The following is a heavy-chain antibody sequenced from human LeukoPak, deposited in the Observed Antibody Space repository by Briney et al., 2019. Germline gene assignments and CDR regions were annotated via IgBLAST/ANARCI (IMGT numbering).Heavy chain of an antibody. CDR1: GFTFSSYS. V-gene: IGHV3-74*01. D-gene: IGHD3-22*01. Sequence: GGSLRLSCAASGFTFSSYSMNWVRQAPGKGLVWVSRINSDGSSTSYADSVKGRFTISRDNAKNTLYLQMNSLRAEDTAVYYCARDYDYYDSSGYPYYYGMDVWGQGTTVTVSS. CDR3: ARDYDYYDSSGYPYYYGMDV. J-gene: IGHJ6*02. CDR2: INSDGSST.